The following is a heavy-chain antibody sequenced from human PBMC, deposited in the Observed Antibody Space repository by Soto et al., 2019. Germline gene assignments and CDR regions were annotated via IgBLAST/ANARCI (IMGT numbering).Heavy chain of an antibody. D-gene: IGHD2-2*01. CDR3: ARALGYCSSTSCYEAGAFDI. CDR2: ISAYNGNT. Sequence: QVQLVQSGAEVKKPGASVKVSCKASGYTFTSYGISWVRQAPGQGLEWMGWISAYNGNTNYAQKLQGRVTMTTDTSTSTAYMELRSLRSHDTAVYYCARALGYCSSTSCYEAGAFDIWGQGTMVTVSS. J-gene: IGHJ3*02. CDR1: GYTFTSYG. V-gene: IGHV1-18*01.